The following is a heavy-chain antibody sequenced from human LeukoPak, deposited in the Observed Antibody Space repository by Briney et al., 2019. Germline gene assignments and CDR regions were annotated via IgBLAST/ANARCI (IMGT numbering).Heavy chain of an antibody. D-gene: IGHD7-27*01. CDR3: VRDKDWGFDS. CDR2: IGSGTSTI. V-gene: IGHV3-48*01. J-gene: IGHJ4*02. Sequence: GGSLRLSCAASGFTFSTYSMNWVRQAPGRGLEWVSHIGSGTSTIGYADSVKGRFTISRDNAKNSVHLQMSNLRVDDSAVYYCVRDKDWGFDSWGQGTLVTVSS. CDR1: GFTFSTYS.